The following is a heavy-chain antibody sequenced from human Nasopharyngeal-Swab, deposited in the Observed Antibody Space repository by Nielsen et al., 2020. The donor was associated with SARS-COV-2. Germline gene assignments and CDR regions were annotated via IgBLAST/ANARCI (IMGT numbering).Heavy chain of an antibody. CDR1: GCIFTSYA. CDR2: INTNTGNP. Sequence: SVRVSCKDCGCIFTSYAMNWVRKTPGQVLEWMGWINTNTGNPTYAQGFTGRFVFSLDTSVSTAYLQISSLKAEDTAVYYCARSPYYYYMDVWGKGTTVTVSS. J-gene: IGHJ6*03. CDR3: ARSPYYYYMDV. V-gene: IGHV7-4-1*02.